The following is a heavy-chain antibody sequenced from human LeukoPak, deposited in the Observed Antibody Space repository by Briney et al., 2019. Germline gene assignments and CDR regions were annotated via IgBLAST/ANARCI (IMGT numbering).Heavy chain of an antibody. J-gene: IGHJ6*02. CDR3: ARDRRSDRGTYGDYGPYYYYGMDV. V-gene: IGHV3-33*01. Sequence: PGGSLRLSCAASGFTFSSYGMHWVRQAPGKGLEWVAVIWYDGSNKYYADSVKGRFTISRDNSKNTLYLQMNSLRAEDTAVYHCARDRRSDRGTYGDYGPYYYYGMDVWGQGTTVTVSS. CDR1: GFTFSSYG. CDR2: IWYDGSNK. D-gene: IGHD4-17*01.